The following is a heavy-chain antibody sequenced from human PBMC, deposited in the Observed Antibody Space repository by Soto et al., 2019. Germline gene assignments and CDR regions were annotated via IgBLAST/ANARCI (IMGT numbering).Heavy chain of an antibody. Sequence: GGSLRLSCAASGFTFSTYDMHWVRQATGKGLEWVSAIGSGGATYYSASVKGRFTISRDDAKNSLYLQMNSLRAGDTAVYFCVRESYGGSGWTGFDDWGQGTLVTVSS. D-gene: IGHD6-19*01. CDR2: IGSGGAT. CDR1: GFTFSTYD. V-gene: IGHV3-13*01. CDR3: VRESYGGSGWTGFDD. J-gene: IGHJ4*02.